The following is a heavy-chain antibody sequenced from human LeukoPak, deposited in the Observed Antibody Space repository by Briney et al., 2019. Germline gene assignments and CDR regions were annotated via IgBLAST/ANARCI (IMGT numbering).Heavy chain of an antibody. D-gene: IGHD3-10*01. V-gene: IGHV3-48*03. CDR2: ISSSGSTI. CDR3: AKGYYGSGSYGWFDY. Sequence: GGSLSLSCAASGFTFRSYEMNWVRQAPGKGLEWVSYISSSGSTIYNADSVRGRFTISRDNAKNTLFLHMNSLRAEDTAVYSCAKGYYGSGSYGWFDYWGQGTLVTVSS. CDR1: GFTFRSYE. J-gene: IGHJ4*02.